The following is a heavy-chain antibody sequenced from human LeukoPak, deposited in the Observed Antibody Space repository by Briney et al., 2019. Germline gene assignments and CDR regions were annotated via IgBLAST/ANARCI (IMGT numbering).Heavy chain of an antibody. CDR2: IIPILGTA. V-gene: IGHV1-69*05. Sequence: GSSVKVSCKASGGTFSSYAISSVRQAPGQGLEWMGGIIPILGTANYAQKFQGRVTITTDESTSTAYMELSSLRSEDTAVYYCARGADYYDSSGYYHFDYWGQGTLVTVSS. J-gene: IGHJ4*02. CDR1: GGTFSSYA. D-gene: IGHD3-22*01. CDR3: ARGADYYDSSGYYHFDY.